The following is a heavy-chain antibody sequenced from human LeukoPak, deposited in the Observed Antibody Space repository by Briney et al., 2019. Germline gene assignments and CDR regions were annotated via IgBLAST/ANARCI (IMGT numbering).Heavy chain of an antibody. V-gene: IGHV3-48*01. CDR3: ARDGGGWLQSYYFDY. Sequence: GGSLRLSCAASGFTFSDYSMNWVRQAPGKGLEWISYISSSRSDIYYADSVKGRFTVSRDNVRNSLHLQMNSLRVEDTAVYFCARDGGGWLQSYYFDYWGRGNLVIVSS. CDR2: ISSSRSDI. CDR1: GFTFSDYS. D-gene: IGHD5-24*01. J-gene: IGHJ4*02.